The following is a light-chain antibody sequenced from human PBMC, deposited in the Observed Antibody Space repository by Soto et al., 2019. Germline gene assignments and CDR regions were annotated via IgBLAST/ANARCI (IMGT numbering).Light chain of an antibody. CDR3: RRLSNYPIT. J-gene: IGKJ5*01. Sequence: DIQMTQSPSTLSASVGDRVTITCRASQIISSWLAWYQQKPGKVPKLLIYTASTLQSGVPSRFSGGGSVTGFAVTIGSLQPEDFATYCCRRLSNYPITFGQGTRLE. CDR1: QIISSW. V-gene: IGKV1-5*01. CDR2: TAS.